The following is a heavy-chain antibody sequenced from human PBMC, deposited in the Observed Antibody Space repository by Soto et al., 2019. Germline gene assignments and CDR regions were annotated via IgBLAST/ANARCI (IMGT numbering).Heavy chain of an antibody. J-gene: IGHJ5*02. CDR1: GYTFTSYD. D-gene: IGHD6-13*01. CDR2: MNPNSGNT. V-gene: IGHV1-8*01. Sequence: QVQLVQSGAEVKKPGASVKVSCKASGYTFTSYDINWVRQATGQGIEWMGWMNPNSGNTGYAQKLQGRVTMTRNTSISTAYMELSSLRTEDTAGYCCARERSAAGTGWFDPWGQGTLVTVSS. CDR3: ARERSAAGTGWFDP.